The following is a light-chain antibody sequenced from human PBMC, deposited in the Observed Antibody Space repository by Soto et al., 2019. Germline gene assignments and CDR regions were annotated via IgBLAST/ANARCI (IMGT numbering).Light chain of an antibody. CDR1: QNVRSN. CDR3: QQYNDWPPT. Sequence: EILLTPSPVTLFLSPGERATLSCRASQNVRSNLAWYQQKPGQAPRLLIYGASTRATGIPARFSGSGSGTEFTLSIGSLQSEDFEVYYCQQYNDWPPTFGQGTKVDIK. V-gene: IGKV3-15*01. CDR2: GAS. J-gene: IGKJ1*01.